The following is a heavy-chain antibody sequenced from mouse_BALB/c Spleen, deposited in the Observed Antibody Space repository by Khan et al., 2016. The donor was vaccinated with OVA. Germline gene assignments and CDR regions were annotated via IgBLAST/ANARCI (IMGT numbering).Heavy chain of an antibody. Sequence: EVQLVESGPGLVKPSQSLYLTCTVTGYSITSGYAWNWIRQSPGNKLEMMGYITYSGVTSYTPSLKSRTSITRDTSTNQFFLQLNSVTTEDTATYYCARGNCYGCYFDYWGQGTTLTVSS. J-gene: IGHJ2*01. CDR2: ITYSGVT. V-gene: IGHV3-2*02. CDR3: ARGNCYGCYFDY. CDR1: GYSITSGYA. D-gene: IGHD1-1*01.